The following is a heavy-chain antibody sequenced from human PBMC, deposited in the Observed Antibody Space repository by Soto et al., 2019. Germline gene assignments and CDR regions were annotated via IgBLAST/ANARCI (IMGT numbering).Heavy chain of an antibody. V-gene: IGHV4-4*02. Sequence: SETLSLTCAVSSGSISSSNWWSWVRQPPGKGLEWIGEIYHSGSTNYNPSLESRVTISVDKSKNQFSLKLSSVTAADTAVYYCARGSYRYTFDYWGQGTLVTVSS. CDR3: ARGSYRYTFDY. CDR1: SGSISSSNW. CDR2: IYHSGST. J-gene: IGHJ4*02. D-gene: IGHD3-16*02.